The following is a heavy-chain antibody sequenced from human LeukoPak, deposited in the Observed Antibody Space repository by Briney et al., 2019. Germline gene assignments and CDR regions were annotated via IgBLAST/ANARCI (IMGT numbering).Heavy chain of an antibody. D-gene: IGHD3-3*01. CDR2: IYYSGST. J-gene: IGHJ3*02. CDR3: ARVGADFGVDAFDI. CDR1: GESMSGFY. Sequence: PSETMSLTCTVSGESMSGFYWNWIRQPPGKGLEWIGYIYYSGSTNYNPSLKSRVTISVDTSKNQFSLKLSSETAADTAVYYCARVGADFGVDAFDIWGQGTMVTVSS. V-gene: IGHV4-59*01.